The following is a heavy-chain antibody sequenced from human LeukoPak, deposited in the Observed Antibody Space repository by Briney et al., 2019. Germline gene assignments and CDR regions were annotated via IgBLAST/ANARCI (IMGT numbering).Heavy chain of an antibody. D-gene: IGHD5-18*01. CDR2: PHHSGST. CDR1: GVSITSNY. J-gene: IGHJ4*02. Sequence: SVTLSLTCSVSGVSITSNYWSWIRQPPGKGLEGLGYPHHSGSTSYNPSLKSRSTMSLDTSNNQFSLKLSSVTAADTAVYYCARSSGHSYGDFDYWGQGTLVTVSS. CDR3: ARSSGHSYGDFDY. V-gene: IGHV4-59*01.